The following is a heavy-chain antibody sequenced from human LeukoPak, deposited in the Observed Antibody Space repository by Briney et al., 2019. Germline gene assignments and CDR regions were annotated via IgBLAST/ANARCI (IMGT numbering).Heavy chain of an antibody. CDR2: IYYSGST. CDR3: ANIRQSYYYHSSGYSGYYYYMDV. D-gene: IGHD3-22*01. V-gene: IGHV4-59*08. J-gene: IGHJ6*03. CDR1: GGSISSYY. Sequence: PSETLSLTCTVSGGSISSYYWSWIRQPPGKGLEWLGYIYYSGSTNYNPSLKSRVTISVDTSKNQFSLKLSSVTAADTAVYYCANIRQSYYYHSSGYSGYYYYMDVWGKGTTVTVSS.